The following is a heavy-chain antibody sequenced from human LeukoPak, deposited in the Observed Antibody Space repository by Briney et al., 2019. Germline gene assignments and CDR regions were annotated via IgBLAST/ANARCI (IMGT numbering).Heavy chain of an antibody. CDR2: IIPIFGTA. V-gene: IGHV1-69*13. CDR3: ARPSSSYHHYNPYYYYGTDV. Sequence: SVTVSCKASGYTFTSYAISWVRQAPGQGLEWMGGIIPIFGTANYAQKFQGRVTITADESTSTAYMELSSLRSEDTAVYYCARPSSSYHHYNPYYYYGTDVWGQGTTVTVSS. J-gene: IGHJ6*02. CDR1: GYTFTSYA. D-gene: IGHD2-15*01.